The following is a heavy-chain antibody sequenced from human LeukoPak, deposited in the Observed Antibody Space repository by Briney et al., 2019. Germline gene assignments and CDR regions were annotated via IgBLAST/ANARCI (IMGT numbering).Heavy chain of an antibody. CDR3: ARDKVRGIQMDV. D-gene: IGHD1-14*01. CDR2: ISSSSSTK. Sequence: PGGPLRLSCAASGFTFSSYSMNWVRQAPGKGLEWVSYISSSSSTKYYADSVKGRFTISRDNAKNSLYLQMNSLRAEDTAVYYCARDKVRGIQMDVWGQGTTVTVSS. CDR1: GFTFSSYS. V-gene: IGHV3-48*01. J-gene: IGHJ6*02.